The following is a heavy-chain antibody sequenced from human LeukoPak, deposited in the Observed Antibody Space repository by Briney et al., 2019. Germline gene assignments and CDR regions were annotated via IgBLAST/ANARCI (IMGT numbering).Heavy chain of an antibody. Sequence: GGSLRLSCVASGITFSRHWMTWVRQAPGKGLEWVANIKEDGTKRNYVDSVKGRFTISRDNAKISLYLQMNSLRAEDTAVYYWATPLEFSDSSGFHQGGDWGQGTLVTVSS. CDR3: ATPLEFSDSSGFHQGGD. CDR2: IKEDGTKR. CDR1: GITFSRHW. V-gene: IGHV3-7*03. D-gene: IGHD3-22*01. J-gene: IGHJ4*02.